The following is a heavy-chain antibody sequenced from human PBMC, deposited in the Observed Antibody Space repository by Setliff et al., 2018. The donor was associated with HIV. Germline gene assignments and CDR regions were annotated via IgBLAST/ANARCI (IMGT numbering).Heavy chain of an antibody. J-gene: IGHJ4*02. D-gene: IGHD2-21*01. Sequence: PGGSLRLSCTGSGFTFGDHAIHWVRQAPGKGLEWVGFFRSRAIGGTTDYAASVKGGFTISRDDSKSIAYLQVNSLKTEDTAVYYCTTGIDWGQGTLVTVSS. CDR1: GFTFGDHA. CDR2: FRSRAIGGTT. V-gene: IGHV3-49*04. CDR3: TTGID.